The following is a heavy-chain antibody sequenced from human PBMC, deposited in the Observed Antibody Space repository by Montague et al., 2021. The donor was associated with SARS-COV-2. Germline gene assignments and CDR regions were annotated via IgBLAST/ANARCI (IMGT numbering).Heavy chain of an antibody. CDR1: SGTTRKNNYY. CDR2: LYYSGNA. Sequence: SETLSLTCSSSGTTRKNNYYWGWIRQPPGKGLEWVGSLYYSGNAYYSPSLRSRVTISVGTSRSQFSLQLTSVTVADTAIYYCARGIDFGLVASRSHYFDTWGQGTLVSVSS. V-gene: IGHV4-39*01. J-gene: IGHJ4*02. CDR3: ARGIDFGLVASRSHYFDT. D-gene: IGHD3-3*01.